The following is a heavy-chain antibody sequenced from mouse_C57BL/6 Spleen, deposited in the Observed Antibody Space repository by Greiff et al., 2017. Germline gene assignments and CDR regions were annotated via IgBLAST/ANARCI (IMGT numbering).Heavy chain of an antibody. D-gene: IGHD1-1*01. CDR2: ISSGGSYT. Sequence: EVQLVESGGDLVKPGGSLKLSCAASGFTFSSYGMSWVRQTPDKRLEWVATISSGGSYTYYPDSVKGRFTISRDNAKNTLYLQMSSLKSEDTAMYYCARQDYYGSRDYYAMDYWGQGTSVTVSS. J-gene: IGHJ4*01. CDR1: GFTFSSYG. V-gene: IGHV5-6*01. CDR3: ARQDYYGSRDYYAMDY.